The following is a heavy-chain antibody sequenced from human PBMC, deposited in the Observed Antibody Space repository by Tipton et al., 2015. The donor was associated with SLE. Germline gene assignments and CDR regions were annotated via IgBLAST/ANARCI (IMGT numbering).Heavy chain of an antibody. CDR3: AREEGQWDAFDI. V-gene: IGHV4-59*11. CDR1: GASIISHY. CDR2: IYHTGST. Sequence: LRLSCSVSGASIISHYWSWIRQPPGKGLEWIGYIYHTGSTTYNPSLKSRVTISVDTSKNQFSLKLSSVTAADTAVYYCAREEGQWDAFDIWGQGTMVTVSS. J-gene: IGHJ3*02. D-gene: IGHD6-19*01.